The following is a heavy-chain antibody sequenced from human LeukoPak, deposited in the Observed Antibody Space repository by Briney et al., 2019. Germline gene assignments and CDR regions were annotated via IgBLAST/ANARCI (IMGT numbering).Heavy chain of an antibody. D-gene: IGHD3-22*01. Sequence: ASVKVSCKASGYTFTGYYMHWVRQAPGQGLEWMGWINPNSGGTNYAQKFQGRVTMTRDTSISTAYMELSRLRSDDTAVYYCARGPDYYDSSGYPYDYWGQGTLVTVSS. V-gene: IGHV1-2*02. J-gene: IGHJ4*02. CDR3: ARGPDYYDSSGYPYDY. CDR1: GYTFTGYY. CDR2: INPNSGGT.